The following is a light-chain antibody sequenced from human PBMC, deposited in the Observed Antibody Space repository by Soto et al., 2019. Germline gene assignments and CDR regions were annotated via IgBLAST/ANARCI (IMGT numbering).Light chain of an antibody. CDR3: QQYGSSPPWT. CDR1: QSVRSSY. V-gene: IGKV3-20*01. Sequence: EIVLTQSPGTLSLSPGERATLSCRASQSVRSSYLAWYQQKPGQAPRLLIYGASSRATGIPERFSGSGSGTDFTLTISRLEPEDFAVYYCQQYGSSPPWTFGQGTKVEIK. CDR2: GAS. J-gene: IGKJ1*01.